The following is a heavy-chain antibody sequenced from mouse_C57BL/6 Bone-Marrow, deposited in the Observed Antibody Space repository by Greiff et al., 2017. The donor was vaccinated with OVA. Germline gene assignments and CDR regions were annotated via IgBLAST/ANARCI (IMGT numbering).Heavy chain of an antibody. CDR1: GFTFSDYG. D-gene: IGHD1-1*01. CDR2: ISSGSSTI. J-gene: IGHJ4*01. V-gene: IGHV5-17*01. Sequence: EVKLMESGGGLVKPGGSLKLSCAASGFTFSDYGMHWVRQAPEKGLEWVAYISSGSSTIYYADTVKGRFTISRDNAKNTLFLQMTSLRTEDTAMYYCARLTYYGSHYYYAMDYWGQGTSVTVSS. CDR3: ARLTYYGSHYYYAMDY.